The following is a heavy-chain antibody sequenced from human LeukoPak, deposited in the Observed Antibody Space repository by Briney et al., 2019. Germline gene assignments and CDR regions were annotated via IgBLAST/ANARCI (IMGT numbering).Heavy chain of an antibody. V-gene: IGHV3-23*01. J-gene: IGHJ1*01. D-gene: IGHD3-22*01. Sequence: GGSLRLSCAASGFTFSSYAMSWVRQAPGKGLEWVSAISGSGGSTYYADSVKGRFTISRDNSKNTLYLQMNSLRAEDTAVYYCAKGPPDWYYYDSSGYYPNEYFQHWGQGILVTVSS. CDR2: ISGSGGST. CDR1: GFTFSSYA. CDR3: AKGPPDWYYYDSSGYYPNEYFQH.